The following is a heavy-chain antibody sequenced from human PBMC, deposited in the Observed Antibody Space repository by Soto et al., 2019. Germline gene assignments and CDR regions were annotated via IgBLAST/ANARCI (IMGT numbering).Heavy chain of an antibody. V-gene: IGHV5-51*01. J-gene: IGHJ4*02. CDR1: GYSFTSHW. CDR3: TRRRAYSYGGDY. D-gene: IGHD5-18*01. CDR2: INPGDSET. Sequence: PGESLKISCKASGYSFTSHWIGWVRQRPGKGLEWMGIINPGDSETRYSPSFQGQVTISADKSISTAYLQWSSLRASDTAIYYCTRRRAYSYGGDYWGQGTLVTVSS.